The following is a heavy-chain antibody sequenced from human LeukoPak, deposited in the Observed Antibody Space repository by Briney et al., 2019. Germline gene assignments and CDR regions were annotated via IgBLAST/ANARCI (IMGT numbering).Heavy chain of an antibody. CDR1: GFTVSSNY. J-gene: IGHJ6*03. V-gene: IGHV3-20*04. CDR3: ARDRGPMDV. CDR2: INWNGGST. Sequence: GGSLRLSCAASGFTVSSNYMSWVRQAPGKGLEWVSGINWNGGSTGYADSVKGRFTISRDNAKNSLYLQMNSLRAEDTALYYCARDRGPMDVWGKGTTVTVSS.